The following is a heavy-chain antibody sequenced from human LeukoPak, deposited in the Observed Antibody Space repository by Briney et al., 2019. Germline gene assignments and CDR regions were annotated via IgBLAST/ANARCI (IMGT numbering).Heavy chain of an antibody. Sequence: EASVKVSCKASGYTFTRYAMHWVRQAPGQRLEWMGWSNAGSGNTKYSQEFQGRVTITRDTSASTAYMELSSLRSEDMAVYYCARERCSSTSCYGMDVWGQGTTVTVSS. CDR1: GYTFTRYA. J-gene: IGHJ6*02. CDR3: ARERCSSTSCYGMDV. CDR2: SNAGSGNT. V-gene: IGHV1-3*02. D-gene: IGHD2-2*01.